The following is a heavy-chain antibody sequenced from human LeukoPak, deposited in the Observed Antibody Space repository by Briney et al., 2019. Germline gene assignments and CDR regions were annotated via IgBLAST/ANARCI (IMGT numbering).Heavy chain of an antibody. D-gene: IGHD3-10*01. CDR1: GFTFSSYA. V-gene: IGHV3-48*01. J-gene: IGHJ4*02. CDR2: ISSSSSTI. Sequence: PGGSLRLSCAASGFTFSSYAMSWVRQAPGKGLEWVSYISSSSSTIYYADSVKGRFTISRDNAKNSLYLQMNSLRAEDTAVYYCARDSAGNYWGQGTLVTVSS. CDR3: ARDSAGNY.